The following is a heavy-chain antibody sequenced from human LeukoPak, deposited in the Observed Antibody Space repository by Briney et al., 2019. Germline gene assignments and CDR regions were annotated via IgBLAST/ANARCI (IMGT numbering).Heavy chain of an antibody. J-gene: IGHJ4*02. CDR1: GFTFSGYP. Sequence: GGSLRLSCAASGFTFSGYPMHWVRQAPGKGPMWVSRICPDGTVTNYADSVKARFIISRDNARNTVYLQMNSLRVEDTAVYYCVRDFRSADYWGQGTLVTVSS. CDR3: VRDFRSADY. CDR2: ICPDGTVT. V-gene: IGHV3-74*01.